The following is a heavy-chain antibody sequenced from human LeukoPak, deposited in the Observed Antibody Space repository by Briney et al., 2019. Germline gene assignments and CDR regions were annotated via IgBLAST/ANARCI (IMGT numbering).Heavy chain of an antibody. CDR2: IKPNGTEK. CDR3: ARVHYGNYFDY. D-gene: IGHD3-16*01. V-gene: IGHV3-7*04. Sequence: GGSLRLSCAASGFTFTDSWMSWVRQPPGKGLEWVVNIKPNGTEKYYGDSLKGRFTVSRDNAKNSLYLQMSSLRAEDTAVYYCARVHYGNYFDYWGQGTLVTVSS. CDR1: GFTFTDSW. J-gene: IGHJ4*02.